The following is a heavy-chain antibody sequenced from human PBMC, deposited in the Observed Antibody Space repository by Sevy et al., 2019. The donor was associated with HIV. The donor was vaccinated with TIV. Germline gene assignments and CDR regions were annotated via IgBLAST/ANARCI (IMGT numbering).Heavy chain of an antibody. J-gene: IGHJ2*01. CDR2: IYYSGST. CDR1: GGSISSGGYY. CDR3: ARVYYDSSGYTYWYFDL. V-gene: IGHV4-31*03. D-gene: IGHD3-22*01. Sequence: SETLSLTCTVSGGSISSGGYYWSWIRQHPGKGLEWIGYIYYSGSTYYNPSLKSRVTISVDTSKNQFSLKLSSVTAADTAVYYCARVYYDSSGYTYWYFDLWGRGTLVTVSS.